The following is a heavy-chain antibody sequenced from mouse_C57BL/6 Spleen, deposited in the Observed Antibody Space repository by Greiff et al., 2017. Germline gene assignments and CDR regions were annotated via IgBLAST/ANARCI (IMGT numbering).Heavy chain of an antibody. CDR1: GYAFSSSW. CDR2: IYPGDGDT. Sequence: VKLVESGPELVKPGASVKISCKASGYAFSSSWMNWVKQRPGKGLEWIGRIYPGDGDTNYNGKFKGKATLTADKSSSTAYMQLSSLTSEDSAVYFCAREGPDYYGSSYFDYWGQGTTLTVSS. D-gene: IGHD1-1*01. V-gene: IGHV1-82*01. J-gene: IGHJ2*01. CDR3: AREGPDYYGSSYFDY.